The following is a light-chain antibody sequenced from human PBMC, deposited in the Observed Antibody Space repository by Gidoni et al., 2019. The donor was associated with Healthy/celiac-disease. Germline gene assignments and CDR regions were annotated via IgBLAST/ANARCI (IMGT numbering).Light chain of an antibody. CDR1: SSDVGGYNY. CDR2: DVS. Sequence: QSALTQPASVSGSPGQSITISCTGTSSDVGGYNYVSWYQHQPGKAPKLMIYDVSNRPSGVSNRFSGSKSGNTASLNISGLQAEDEADYYCSSYTSSSTHNYVFGTGTKVTVL. CDR3: SSYTSSSTHNYV. J-gene: IGLJ1*01. V-gene: IGLV2-14*03.